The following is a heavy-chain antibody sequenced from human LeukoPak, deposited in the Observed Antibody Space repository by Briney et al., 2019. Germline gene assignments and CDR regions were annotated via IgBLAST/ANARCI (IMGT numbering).Heavy chain of an antibody. V-gene: IGHV3-74*03. D-gene: IGHD2-21*02. Sequence: DSLRLSCAASGVTFSSYWMHWVRQAPGKGREWVSRITADGSGAQYADSVRGRFIISRDNAKNTLYLQMNSLKAEDTAVYYCARFAVVTAVDFWGQGALVAVSS. CDR1: GVTFSSYW. CDR3: ARFAVVTAVDF. CDR2: ITADGSGA. J-gene: IGHJ4*02.